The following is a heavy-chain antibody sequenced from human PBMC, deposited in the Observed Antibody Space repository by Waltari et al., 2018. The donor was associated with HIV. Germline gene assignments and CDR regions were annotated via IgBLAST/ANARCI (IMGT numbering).Heavy chain of an antibody. V-gene: IGHV3-30*04. Sequence: QVQLVESGGGVVQPGRSLRLSCAASGFTFSSYAMHWVRQAPGQGLEWVAVISYDGSNKYYADSVKGRFTISRDNSKNTLYLQMNSLRAEDTAVYYCARLMSSGYYYPPLDYGMDVWGQGTTVTVSS. CDR1: GFTFSSYA. CDR3: ARLMSSGYYYPPLDYGMDV. CDR2: ISYDGSNK. D-gene: IGHD3-22*01. J-gene: IGHJ6*02.